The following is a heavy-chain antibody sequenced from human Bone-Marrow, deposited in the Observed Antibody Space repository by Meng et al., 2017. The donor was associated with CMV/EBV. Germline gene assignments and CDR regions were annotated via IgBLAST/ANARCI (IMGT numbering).Heavy chain of an antibody. CDR3: ARDRLAAAGIRLYYFDY. Sequence: GGSLRLSCAASGFTFSSYSMNWVRQAPGKGLEWVSSISSSNSYIYYADSVKGRFTISRDNAKNSLYLQMNSLRAEDTAVYYCARDRLAAAGIRLYYFDYWGQGTLVTVSS. CDR2: ISSSNSYI. CDR1: GFTFSSYS. V-gene: IGHV3-21*01. D-gene: IGHD6-13*01. J-gene: IGHJ4*02.